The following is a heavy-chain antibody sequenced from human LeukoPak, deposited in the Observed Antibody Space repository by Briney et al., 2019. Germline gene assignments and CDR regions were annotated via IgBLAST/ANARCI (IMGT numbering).Heavy chain of an antibody. CDR1: EFVFSDYY. CDR2: ISDSGSTI. V-gene: IGHV3-11*01. CDR3: AREMEGDYGSGTFFDL. D-gene: IGHD3-10*01. Sequence: GGSLRLSCAASEFVFSDYYMSWIRQAPGKGLEWVSYISDSGSTIYYADSVKGQFTISRDNVKNSLYLQMNGLRAEDTAVYYCAREMEGDYGSGTFFDLWGQGNMVTVSS. J-gene: IGHJ4*02.